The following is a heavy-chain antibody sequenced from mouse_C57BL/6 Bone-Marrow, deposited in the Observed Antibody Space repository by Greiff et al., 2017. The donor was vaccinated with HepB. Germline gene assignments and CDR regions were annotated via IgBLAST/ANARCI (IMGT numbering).Heavy chain of an antibody. V-gene: IGHV1-81*01. CDR1: GYTFTSYG. Sequence: VMLVESGAELARPGASVKLSCKASGYTFTSYGISWVKQRTGQGLEWIGEIYPRSGNTYYNEKFKGKATLTADKSSSTAYMELRSLTSEDSAVYFCARAMVKGYWGQGTTLTVSS. CDR3: ARAMVKGY. J-gene: IGHJ2*01. CDR2: IYPRSGNT. D-gene: IGHD2-13*01.